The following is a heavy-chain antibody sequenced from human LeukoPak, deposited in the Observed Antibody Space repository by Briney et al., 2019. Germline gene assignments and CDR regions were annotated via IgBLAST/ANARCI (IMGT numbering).Heavy chain of an antibody. D-gene: IGHD3-3*01. J-gene: IGHJ4*02. CDR1: GFTFSSYA. V-gene: IGHV3-23*01. CDR2: ISGSGGST. Sequence: GGSLRLSCAASGFTFSSYAMSWVRQAPGKGLEWVSAISGSGGSTYYADSVKGRFTISRDNSKNTLYLQMNSLRAEDTAVYYCAKGQGSGDFWSGYWGNYFDNWGQGTLVTVSS. CDR3: AKGQGSGDFWSGYWGNYFDN.